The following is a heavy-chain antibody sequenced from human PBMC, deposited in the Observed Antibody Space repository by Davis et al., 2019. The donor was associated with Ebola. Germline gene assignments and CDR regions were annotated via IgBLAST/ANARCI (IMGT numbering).Heavy chain of an antibody. Sequence: GESLKISCAASGFAFSSYVMSWVRRAPGKGLEWVSTLGLSADTYYADSVKGRFTISRDNSKNTLHLQMNSLRVEDTAIYYCVKDTSSIWFDVWGKGTTVTVSS. CDR1: GFAFSSYV. V-gene: IGHV3-23*01. J-gene: IGHJ3*01. CDR2: LGLSADT. D-gene: IGHD6-13*01. CDR3: VKDTSSIWFDV.